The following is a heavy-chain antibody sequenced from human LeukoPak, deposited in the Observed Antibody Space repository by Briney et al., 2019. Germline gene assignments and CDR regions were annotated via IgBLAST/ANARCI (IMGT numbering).Heavy chain of an antibody. CDR1: GFAFANQA. CDR2: ISDSGDIT. D-gene: IGHD6-19*01. CDR3: AKDARRTSGWYFFDY. V-gene: IGHV3-23*01. J-gene: IGHJ4*02. Sequence: GGSLRLSCAASGFAFANQAMGWVRQASGKGLEWVSVISDSGDITYYADSVKGRFTISRDNSKNTLFLQMNSLRAEDTAVYYCAKDARRTSGWYFFDYWGQGTLVTVSS.